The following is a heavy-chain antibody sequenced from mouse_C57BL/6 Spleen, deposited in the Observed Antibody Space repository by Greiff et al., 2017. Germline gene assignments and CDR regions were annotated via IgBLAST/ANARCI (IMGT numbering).Heavy chain of an antibody. D-gene: IGHD2-4*01. CDR3: ARYDYDGRGYAMDY. V-gene: IGHV2-9-1*01. J-gene: IGHJ4*01. Sequence: VQVVESGPGLVAPSQSLSITCTVSGFSLTSYAISWVRQPPGKGLEWLGVIWTGGGTNYNSALKSRLSISKDNSKSQVFLKMNSLQTDDTARYYCARYDYDGRGYAMDYWGQGTSVTVSS. CDR1: GFSLTSYA. CDR2: IWTGGGT.